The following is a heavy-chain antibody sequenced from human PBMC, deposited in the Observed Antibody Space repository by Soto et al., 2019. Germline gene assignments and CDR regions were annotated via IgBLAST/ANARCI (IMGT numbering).Heavy chain of an antibody. Sequence: SETLSLTCTVSGGSISSSSYYWGWIRQPPGKGLEWIGSIYYSGSTYYNPSLKSRVTISVDTSKNQFSLELSSVTAADTAVYYCARTRAVWFDPWGQGTLVTVSS. CDR2: IYYSGST. CDR1: GGSISSSSYY. J-gene: IGHJ5*02. CDR3: ARTRAVWFDP. D-gene: IGHD6-19*01. V-gene: IGHV4-39*01.